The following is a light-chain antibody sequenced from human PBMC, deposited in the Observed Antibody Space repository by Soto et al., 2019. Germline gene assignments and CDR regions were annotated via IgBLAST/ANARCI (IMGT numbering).Light chain of an antibody. V-gene: IGLV2-14*01. CDR2: DVG. Sequence: QSALTQPASVSGSPGQSITISCTGTSSEVGGYNYVSWYQQHPGKAPKLMIIDVGNRPSGVSNRFSGSKSGNTASLTISGLQAEDEADYYCSSYTSSTTLVFGGGTKLTVL. J-gene: IGLJ2*01. CDR3: SSYTSSTTLV. CDR1: SSEVGGYNY.